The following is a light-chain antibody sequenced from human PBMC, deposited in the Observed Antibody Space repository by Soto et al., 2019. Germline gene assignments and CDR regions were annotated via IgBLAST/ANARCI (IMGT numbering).Light chain of an antibody. Sequence: QPVLTQPASLSASPGASASLTCTLRSGINVGTYRIYWYQQKPGSPPQYLLRYKSDSDKQQGSGVPSRFSGSKDASANAGIFLISGFQSEDEADYYCMIWHSSAWVFGGGTKLTVL. J-gene: IGLJ3*02. CDR3: MIWHSSAWV. CDR1: SGINVGTYR. V-gene: IGLV5-45*01. CDR2: YKSDSDK.